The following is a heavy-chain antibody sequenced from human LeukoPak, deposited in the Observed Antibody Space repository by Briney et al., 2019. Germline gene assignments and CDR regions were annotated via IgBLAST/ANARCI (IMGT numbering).Heavy chain of an antibody. CDR1: GGSISSSNW. CDR3: ARVPHYYDSSGYSY. CDR2: IYHSGST. V-gene: IGHV4-4*02. D-gene: IGHD3-22*01. Sequence: SGTLSLTCAVSGGSISSSNWWSWVRQPPGKGLEWIGEIYHSGSTNYNPSLKSRVTISVDKSKNQFSLKLSSVTAADTAVYYCARVPHYYDSSGYSYWGQGTLVTVSS. J-gene: IGHJ4*02.